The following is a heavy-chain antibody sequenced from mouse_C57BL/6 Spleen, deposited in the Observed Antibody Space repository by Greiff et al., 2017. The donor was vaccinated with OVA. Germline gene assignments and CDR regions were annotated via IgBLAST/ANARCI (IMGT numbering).Heavy chain of an antibody. CDR3: ARRDYGSSYGAMDY. J-gene: IGHJ4*01. V-gene: IGHV5-6*01. CDR1: GFTFSSYG. CDR2: ISSGGSYT. D-gene: IGHD1-1*01. Sequence: EVQGVESGGDLVKPGGSLKLSCAASGFTFSSYGMSWVRQTPDKRLEWVATISSGGSYTYYPDSVKGRFTISRDNAKNTLYLQMSSLKSEDTAMYYCARRDYGSSYGAMDYWGQGTSVTVSS.